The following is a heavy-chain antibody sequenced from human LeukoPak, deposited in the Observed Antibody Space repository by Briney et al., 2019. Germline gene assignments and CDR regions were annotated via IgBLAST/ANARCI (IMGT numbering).Heavy chain of an antibody. CDR3: ARADIVVVPAAADAFDI. J-gene: IGHJ3*02. V-gene: IGHV4-30-4*08. CDR1: GGSISSGDYY. CDR2: IYYSGST. Sequence: SQTLSLTCTVSGGSISSGDYYWSWIRQPPGKGLEWIGDIYYSGSTYYNPSLKSRVTISEDTSKNQFSLKLSSVTAADTAVYYCARADIVVVPAAADAFDIWGQGTMVTVSS. D-gene: IGHD2-2*01.